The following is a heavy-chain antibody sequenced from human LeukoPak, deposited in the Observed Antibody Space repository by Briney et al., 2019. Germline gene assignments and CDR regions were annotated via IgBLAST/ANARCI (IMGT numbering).Heavy chain of an antibody. CDR3: AKDTIFGVVIGAFDI. CDR1: GFTFDDYA. Sequence: GRSLRLSCAASGFTFDDYAVHWVRQAPGKGLEWVSGISWNSGSIGYADSVKGRFTISRDNAKNSLYLQMNSLRAEDTALYYCAKDTIFGVVIGAFDIWGQGTMVTVSS. J-gene: IGHJ3*02. D-gene: IGHD3-3*01. V-gene: IGHV3-9*01. CDR2: ISWNSGSI.